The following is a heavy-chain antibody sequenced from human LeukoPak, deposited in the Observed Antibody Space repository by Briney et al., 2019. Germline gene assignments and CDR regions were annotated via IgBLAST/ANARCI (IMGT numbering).Heavy chain of an antibody. D-gene: IGHD6-6*01. CDR2: IKQDGSEK. CDR1: GFTFSSYW. V-gene: IGHV3-7*01. J-gene: IGHJ4*02. Sequence: GGSLRLSCAASGFTFSSYWMSWVRQAPGKGLEWVANIKQDGSEKYYVDSVKGRFTISRDNAKNSLYLQMNSLRAEDTAVYYCARDIGVIAASSSDYWGQGTLVTVSS. CDR3: ARDIGVIAASSSDY.